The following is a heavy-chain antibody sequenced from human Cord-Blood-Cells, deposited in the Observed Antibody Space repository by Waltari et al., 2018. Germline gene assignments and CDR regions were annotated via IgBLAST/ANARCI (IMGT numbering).Heavy chain of an antibody. V-gene: IGHV1-3*01. D-gene: IGHD3-3*01. J-gene: IGHJ4*02. CDR2: INRGNGNT. Sequence: QVQLVQSGAEVKKPGASVKVSCKASGYTFTSYAMHWVRQAPGQRLEWMGWINRGNGNTKYSQKFQGGVTIARETSASTAYMELGSLRSEDTAVYYCARGIPRITIFGVVIHAFFDYWGQGTLVTVSS. CDR1: GYTFTSYA. CDR3: ARGIPRITIFGVVIHAFFDY.